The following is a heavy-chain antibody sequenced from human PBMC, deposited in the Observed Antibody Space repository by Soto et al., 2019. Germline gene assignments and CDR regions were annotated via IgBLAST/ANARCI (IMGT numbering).Heavy chain of an antibody. V-gene: IGHV3-21*01. D-gene: IGHD3-9*01. CDR3: TRDLTGSYYFDY. CDR1: GFTFSSYN. J-gene: IGHJ4*02. Sequence: PGGSLRLSCAASGFTFSSYNMNWVRQAPGKGLEWISSISSSGGSIYYADSVKGRFTISRDSAKNSLYLQMNSLRAEDTAVYYCTRDLTGSYYFDYWAQGTLVTVSS. CDR2: ISSSGGSI.